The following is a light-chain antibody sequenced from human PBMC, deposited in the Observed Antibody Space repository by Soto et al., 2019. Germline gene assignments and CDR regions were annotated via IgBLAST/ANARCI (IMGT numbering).Light chain of an antibody. CDR1: QCVRSN. V-gene: IGKV3-15*01. Sequence: VVTESPGLQSVCTGERATLSCRASQCVRSNLAWYQQRRGQAPRLLIYGASTRATGIPARFSGSGSGTEVTLTISSLQSEDFAVYYCQQYNDWLWTFGQGTKVDIK. J-gene: IGKJ1*01. CDR3: QQYNDWLWT. CDR2: GAS.